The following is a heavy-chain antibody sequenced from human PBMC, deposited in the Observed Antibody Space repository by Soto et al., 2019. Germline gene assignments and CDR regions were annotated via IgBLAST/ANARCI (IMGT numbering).Heavy chain of an antibody. CDR2: ISNSGSPL. D-gene: IGHD2-15*01. CDR1: GFTFSDYY. Sequence: PGGSLRLSCAASGFTFSDYYMSWIRQAPGKGLEWISYISNSGSPLYYADSVKGRFTISRDNAKNSLYLQINSLRAEDTAVYYCARERYCSGGNCHNLFGPWGQGTLVIVSS. V-gene: IGHV3-11*01. J-gene: IGHJ5*02. CDR3: ARERYCSGGNCHNLFGP.